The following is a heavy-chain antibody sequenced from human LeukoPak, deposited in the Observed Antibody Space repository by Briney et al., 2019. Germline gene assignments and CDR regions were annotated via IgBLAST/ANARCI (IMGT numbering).Heavy chain of an antibody. CDR3: ASGFWSGYYTEYYFDY. Sequence: GASVKVSCKASGYTFTGYYMHWVRQAPGQGREWMGWINPNSGGTNYAQEFQGRVTMTRDTSISTAYMELSRLKSDDTAVYYCASGFWSGYYTEYYFDYWGQGTLVTVSS. CDR1: GYTFTGYY. CDR2: INPNSGGT. J-gene: IGHJ4*02. D-gene: IGHD3-3*01. V-gene: IGHV1-2*02.